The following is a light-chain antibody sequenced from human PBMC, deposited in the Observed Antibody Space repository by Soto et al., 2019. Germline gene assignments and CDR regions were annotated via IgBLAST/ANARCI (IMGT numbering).Light chain of an antibody. CDR2: DNN. V-gene: IGLV1-51*01. Sequence: QSVLTQPPSVSAAPGQTVTISCSGRSSNIGNNYVSWYQQVPGTAPKLLIYDNNKRPSGIPDRFSGSKSGTSATLGITGLQTGDDADYYCGAWDSSLTAVVFGGGTKLTVL. J-gene: IGLJ3*02. CDR3: GAWDSSLTAVV. CDR1: SSNIGNNY.